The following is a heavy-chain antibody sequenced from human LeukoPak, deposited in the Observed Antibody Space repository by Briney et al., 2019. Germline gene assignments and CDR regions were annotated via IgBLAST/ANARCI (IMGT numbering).Heavy chain of an antibody. CDR2: ISSSGTTI. CDR3: AREIFGSGSYPDY. Sequence: GGSLRLSCVASEFTFSNYEMNWVRQAPGKGLEWVSYISSSGTTIYYADSVKGRVTISRDNAKNSLYLQMNGLRAEDTAVYYCAREIFGSGSYPDYWGQGTLVAVSS. D-gene: IGHD3-10*01. J-gene: IGHJ4*02. CDR1: EFTFSNYE. V-gene: IGHV3-48*03.